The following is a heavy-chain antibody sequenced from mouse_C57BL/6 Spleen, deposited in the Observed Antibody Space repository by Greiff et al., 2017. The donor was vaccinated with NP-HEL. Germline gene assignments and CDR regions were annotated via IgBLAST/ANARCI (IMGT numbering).Heavy chain of an antibody. V-gene: IGHV5-6*01. CDR3: ARRDYDYDGFAY. J-gene: IGHJ3*01. CDR1: GFTFSSYG. CDR2: ISSGGSYT. Sequence: EVQLLESGGDLVKPGGSLKLSCAASGFTFSSYGMSWVRQTPDKGLEWVATISSGGSYTYYPDSLKGRFTISRDNAKNTPYLQISSLKSEDTAMYYCARRDYDYDGFAYWGQGTLVTVSA. D-gene: IGHD2-4*01.